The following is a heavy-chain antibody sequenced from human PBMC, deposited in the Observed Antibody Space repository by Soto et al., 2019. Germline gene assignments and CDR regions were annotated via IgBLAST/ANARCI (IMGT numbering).Heavy chain of an antibody. J-gene: IGHJ6*02. D-gene: IGHD6-6*01. Sequence: GGSLRLSGAASGFTFSSYAMHWVRQAPGKGLEGVAVISYDGSNKYYADSVKGRFTISRDNSKNTLYLQMNSLRAEDPAVYYCAGRVAARRASLYYYSGMDDWGQGTTVTVSS. V-gene: IGHV3-30-3*01. CDR3: AGRVAARRASLYYYSGMDD. CDR1: GFTFSSYA. CDR2: ISYDGSNK.